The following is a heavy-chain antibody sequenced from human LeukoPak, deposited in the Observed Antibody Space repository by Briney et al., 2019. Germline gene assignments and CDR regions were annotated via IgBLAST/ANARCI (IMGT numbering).Heavy chain of an antibody. CDR3: ASATGWSSADWFDP. Sequence: PSETLSLTCTVSGGSISSYYWSWIRQPPGKGLEWIGYIYYSGSTNYNPSLKSRVTISVDTSKNQFSLKLSSVTAADTAVYYCASATGWSSADWFDPWGQGTLVTVSS. CDR1: GGSISSYY. J-gene: IGHJ5*02. CDR2: IYYSGST. V-gene: IGHV4-59*01. D-gene: IGHD4-17*01.